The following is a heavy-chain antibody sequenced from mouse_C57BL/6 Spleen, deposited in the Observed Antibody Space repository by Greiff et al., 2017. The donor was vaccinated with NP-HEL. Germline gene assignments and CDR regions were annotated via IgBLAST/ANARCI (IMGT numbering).Heavy chain of an antibody. Sequence: EVKLMESGGGLVKPGGSLKLSCAASGFTFSDYGMHWVRQAPEKGLEWVAYISSGSSTIYYADTVKGRFTISRDNAKNTLFLQMTSLRSEDTAMYYCARGGLRLGYYYAMDYWGQGTSVTVSS. CDR2: ISSGSSTI. D-gene: IGHD2-4*01. CDR1: GFTFSDYG. CDR3: ARGGLRLGYYYAMDY. V-gene: IGHV5-17*01. J-gene: IGHJ4*01.